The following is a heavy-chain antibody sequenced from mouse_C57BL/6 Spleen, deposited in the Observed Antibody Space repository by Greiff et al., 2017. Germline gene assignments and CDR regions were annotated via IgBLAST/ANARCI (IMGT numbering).Heavy chain of an antibody. J-gene: IGHJ4*01. CDR1: GFTFSDYG. Sequence: DVMLVESGGGLVKPGGSLKLSCAASGFTFSDYGMHWVRQAPEKGLEWVAYISSGSSTIYYADTVKGRFTISRDNAKNTLFLQMTSLRSEDTAMYYCARLWVYAMDYWGQGTSVTVSS. V-gene: IGHV5-17*01. CDR2: ISSGSSTI. CDR3: ARLWVYAMDY.